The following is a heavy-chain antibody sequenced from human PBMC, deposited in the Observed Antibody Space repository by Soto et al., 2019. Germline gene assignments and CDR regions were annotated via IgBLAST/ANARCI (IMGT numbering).Heavy chain of an antibody. CDR2: FDPEDGET. J-gene: IGHJ4*02. CDR3: AFYPDCSGGSCYSGPGPFDY. Sequence: ASVKVSCKVSGYTLTELSMHWVRQAPGKGLEWMGGFDPEDGETIYAQKFQGRVTMTEDTSTDTAYMELSSLRSEDTAVYYCAFYPDCSGGSCYSGPGPFDYWGQGTLVTVSS. D-gene: IGHD2-15*01. V-gene: IGHV1-24*01. CDR1: GYTLTELS.